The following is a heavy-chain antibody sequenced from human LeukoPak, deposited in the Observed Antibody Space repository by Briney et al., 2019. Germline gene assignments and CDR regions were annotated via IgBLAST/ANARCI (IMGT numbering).Heavy chain of an antibody. D-gene: IGHD4-23*01. J-gene: IGHJ4*02. V-gene: IGHV1-2*02. CDR1: GYTFTDHY. CDR2: INPNSGGT. CDR3: ARDRWELTY. Sequence: ASVKVSCKAPGYTFTDHYTHWVRQAPGQGLEWMGWINPNSGGTNSAQNFQGRVTMTRDTSISTAYMELSRLTSDDTAVYYCARDRWELTYWGQGTLVTVSS.